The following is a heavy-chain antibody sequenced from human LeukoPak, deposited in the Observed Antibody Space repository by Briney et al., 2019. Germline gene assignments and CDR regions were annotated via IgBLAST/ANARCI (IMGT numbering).Heavy chain of an antibody. J-gene: IGHJ6*03. V-gene: IGHV4-34*01. CDR1: GGSFSGYY. CDR2: INHSGST. D-gene: IGHD3-10*01. Sequence: PSETLSLTCAVYGGSFSGYYWSWIRQPPGKGLEWIGEINHSGSTNYNPSLKSRVTISVDTSKNQFSLKLSSVTAADTAVYYCARDPLLWFGEEHYYYMDVWGKGTTVTVSS. CDR3: ARDPLLWFGEEHYYYMDV.